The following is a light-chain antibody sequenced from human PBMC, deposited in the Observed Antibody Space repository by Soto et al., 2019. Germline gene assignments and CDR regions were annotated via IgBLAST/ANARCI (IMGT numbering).Light chain of an antibody. CDR3: QQYGISLIT. Sequence: DIQMTQSPSTLSASVGDRVTITCRASQSIDRWLAWYQQKPGKAPKLVIYDGSTLESGVPSRFSGSGSGTDFTLTISRLEPEDFAVYYCQQYGISLITFGQGTRLEI. J-gene: IGKJ5*01. CDR1: QSIDRW. V-gene: IGKV1-5*01. CDR2: DGS.